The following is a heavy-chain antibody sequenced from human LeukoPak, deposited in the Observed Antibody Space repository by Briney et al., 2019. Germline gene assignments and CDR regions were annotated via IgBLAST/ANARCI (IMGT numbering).Heavy chain of an antibody. CDR1: GYSLTSYW. D-gene: IGHD3-3*01. Sequence: GESLKISCKGSGYSLTSYWNGWVRQMPGKGLEWMGIIYPGDSDTRYSPSFQGQVTISADKSISTAYLQWSSLKASDTAMYYCARAGYLRVVLNWFDPWGQGTLVTVSS. CDR2: IYPGDSDT. CDR3: ARAGYLRVVLNWFDP. V-gene: IGHV5-51*01. J-gene: IGHJ5*02.